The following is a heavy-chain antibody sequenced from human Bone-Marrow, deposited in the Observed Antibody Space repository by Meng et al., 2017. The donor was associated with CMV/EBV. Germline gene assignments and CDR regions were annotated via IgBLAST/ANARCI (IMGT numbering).Heavy chain of an antibody. D-gene: IGHD2-2*01. CDR2: INHSGST. J-gene: IGHJ5*02. CDR3: ARERDSEVVPAALNWFDP. Sequence: PETLSLTCAVSGGSISSSNWWSWVRQPPGKGLEWIGEINHSGSTNYNPSLKSRVTISVDTSKNQFSLKLSSVTAADTAVYYCARERDSEVVPAALNWFDPWGQGTLVTVSS. V-gene: IGHV4-4*03. CDR1: GGSISSSNW.